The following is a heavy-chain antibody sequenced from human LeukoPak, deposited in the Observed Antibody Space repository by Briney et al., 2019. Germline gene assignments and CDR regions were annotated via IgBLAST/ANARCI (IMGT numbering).Heavy chain of an antibody. CDR1: GFTFSSFS. D-gene: IGHD3-10*01. V-gene: IGHV3-48*04. Sequence: GGSLRLSCAASGFTFSSFSMNWVRQAPGKGLQWVSYIGSSGSIIYYTDSVKGRFTISRDNAKNSLYLQMNSLRPEDTAVYYCARDGDYYGSGSHWGQGTLVTVSS. CDR3: ARDGDYYGSGSH. CDR2: IGSSGSII. J-gene: IGHJ4*02.